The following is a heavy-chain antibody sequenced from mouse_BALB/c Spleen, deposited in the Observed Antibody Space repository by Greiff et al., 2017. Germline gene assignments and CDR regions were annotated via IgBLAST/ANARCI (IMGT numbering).Heavy chain of an antibody. CDR3: SPYYGNYRGFDY. CDR2: IDPENGDT. Sequence: EVQLQQYGAELVRSGASVKLSCTASGFNIKDYYMHWVKQRPEQGLEWIGWIDPENGDTEYAPKFQGKATMTADTSSNTAYLQLSSLTSEDTAVYYCSPYYGNYRGFDYWGQGTTLTVSS. V-gene: IGHV14-4*02. CDR1: GFNIKDYY. D-gene: IGHD2-10*01. J-gene: IGHJ2*01.